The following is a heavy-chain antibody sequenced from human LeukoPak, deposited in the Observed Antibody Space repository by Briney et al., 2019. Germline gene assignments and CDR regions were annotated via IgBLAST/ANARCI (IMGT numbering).Heavy chain of an antibody. Sequence: SVKVSCKASGGTFSSYAISWVRQAPGQGLEWMGGIIPIFGTANYAQKFQGRVTITADESTSTAYMELSSLRSKDTAVYYCARSGGGSYSHSYYYMDVWGKGTTVTVSS. J-gene: IGHJ6*03. CDR3: ARSGGGSYSHSYYYMDV. CDR1: GGTFSSYA. D-gene: IGHD1-26*01. CDR2: IIPIFGTA. V-gene: IGHV1-69*13.